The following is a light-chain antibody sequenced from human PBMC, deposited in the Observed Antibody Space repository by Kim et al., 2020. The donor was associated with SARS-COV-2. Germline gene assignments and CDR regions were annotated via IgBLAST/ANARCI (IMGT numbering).Light chain of an antibody. J-gene: IGLJ2*01. Sequence: GQSVTISCTGSSSDIGSYDYVSWYQQYPGKAPKLIIYDVTKRPSGVPDRFSGSKSANTASLTVSGLQAVDEADYYCSSYAGSNNGVFGGGTKLTVL. CDR3: SSYAGSNNGV. CDR2: DVT. CDR1: SSDIGSYDY. V-gene: IGLV2-8*01.